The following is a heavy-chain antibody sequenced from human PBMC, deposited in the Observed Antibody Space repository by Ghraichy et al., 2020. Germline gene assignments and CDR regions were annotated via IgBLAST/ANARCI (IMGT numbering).Heavy chain of an antibody. V-gene: IGHV4-34*01. CDR2: INHSGST. J-gene: IGHJ4*02. CDR1: GGSFSGYY. D-gene: IGHD3-22*01. CDR3: ARENYYDSSGYYYPLLPSVDY. Sequence: SETLSLTCAVYGGSFSGYYWSWIRQPPGKGLEWIGEINHSGSTNYNPSLKSRVTISVDTSKNQFSLKLSSVTAADTAVYYCARENYYDSSGYYYPLLPSVDYWGQGTLVTVSS.